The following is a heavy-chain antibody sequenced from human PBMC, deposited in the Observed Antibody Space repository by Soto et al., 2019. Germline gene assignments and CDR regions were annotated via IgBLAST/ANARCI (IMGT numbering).Heavy chain of an antibody. J-gene: IGHJ4*02. CDR3: AREPVTETSSSFYAL. V-gene: IGHV3-11*01. Sequence: QVQLVESGGGLVKPGGSLRISCAVSGFSISDYFMNWVRQAPGKGPEWISYISGSGSTTYYVDSVKGRFTVTRDTAKNSLFLEMSRLTAEDTAVYYRAREPVTETSSSFYALWGQGTLVTVSS. CDR1: GFSISDYF. D-gene: IGHD2-2*01. CDR2: ISGSGSTT.